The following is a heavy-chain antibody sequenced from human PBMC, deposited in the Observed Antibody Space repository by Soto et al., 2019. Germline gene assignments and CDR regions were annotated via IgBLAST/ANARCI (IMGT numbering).Heavy chain of an antibody. J-gene: IGHJ4*02. CDR2: ISGSGSST. CDR3: AKKSLGTYFDY. CDR1: GFTFTNYV. V-gene: IGHV3-23*01. Sequence: HPGGSLRLSCAASGFTFTNYVMSWVRQAPGKGLEWVSVISGSGSSTYYADSVKGRFTISRDNSKNTLYLQMNSLRAEDTAVYYCAKKSLGTYFDYWGQGTLVPVSS. D-gene: IGHD7-27*01.